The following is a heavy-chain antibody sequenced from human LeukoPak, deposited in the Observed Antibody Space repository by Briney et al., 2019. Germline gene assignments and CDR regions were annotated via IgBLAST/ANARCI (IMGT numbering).Heavy chain of an antibody. D-gene: IGHD5-18*01. Sequence: SQTLSLTCTVSGGSISSGGYYWGWLRQHPGKGLEWIRYIYDRGSTYYNPSLKSRFTISVYTSKNQCTRKFRSVTAADTAVYYCARQGYSYGSNWFDPRGQGTLVTVSS. J-gene: IGHJ5*02. V-gene: IGHV4-31*03. CDR2: IYDRGST. CDR3: ARQGYSYGSNWFDP. CDR1: GGSISSGGYY.